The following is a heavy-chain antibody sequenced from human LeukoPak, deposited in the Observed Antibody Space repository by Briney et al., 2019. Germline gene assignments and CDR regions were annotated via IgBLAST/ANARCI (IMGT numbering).Heavy chain of an antibody. CDR3: ARGGIAAAGTVY. Sequence: SVKVSCKASGGTFSSYAINWVRQAPGQGLEWMGGIIPIFGTANYAQKFQGRVTITADESTSTAYMELSSLRSEDTAVYYCARGGIAAAGTVYWGQGNLVTVSS. V-gene: IGHV1-69*13. D-gene: IGHD6-13*01. CDR2: IIPIFGTA. CDR1: GGTFSSYA. J-gene: IGHJ4*02.